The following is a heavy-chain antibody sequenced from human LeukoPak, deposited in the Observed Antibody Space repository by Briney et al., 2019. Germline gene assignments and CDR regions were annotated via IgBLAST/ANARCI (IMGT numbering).Heavy chain of an antibody. CDR2: ISSSSSYI. V-gene: IGHV3-21*01. CDR3: ARDQDSSGFLDY. D-gene: IGHD6-19*01. J-gene: IGHJ4*02. CDR1: GFTFDDYG. Sequence: GGSLRLSCAASGFTFDDYGMSWVRQAPGKGLEWVSSISSSSSYIYYADSVKGRFTISRDNAKNSLYLQMNSLRAEDTAVYYCARDQDSSGFLDYWGQGTLVTVSS.